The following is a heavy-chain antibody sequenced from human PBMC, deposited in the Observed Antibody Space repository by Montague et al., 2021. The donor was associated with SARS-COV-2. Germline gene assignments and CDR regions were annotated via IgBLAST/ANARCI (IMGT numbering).Heavy chain of an antibody. CDR2: LPSSGST. D-gene: IGHD6-19*01. CDR1: GESIDRDTYY. J-gene: IGHJ4*02. Sequence: SETLPLTCIVSGESIDRDTYYWGWIRQSPGKGLEWIGSLPSSGSTYYNPSLRSRVTISMDTSKNHFSLKVNSVTATDMAVYFCARPGSVSGWFYFDDWGQGTLVSVSS. CDR3: ARPGSVSGWFYFDD. V-gene: IGHV4-39*02.